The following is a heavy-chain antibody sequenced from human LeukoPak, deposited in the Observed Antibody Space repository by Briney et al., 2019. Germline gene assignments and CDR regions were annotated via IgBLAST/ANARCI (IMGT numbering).Heavy chain of an antibody. CDR2: LRYDGSNI. D-gene: IGHD1-26*01. CDR3: ARGGSYLYNWFDP. J-gene: IGHJ5*02. Sequence: QAGGSLRLSCAASGFTFRTYGMHWVRQAPGKGLEWVAFLRYDGSNIYYADSVKDRFTISRDNSKNTLYLQMNSLRAEDTAVYYCARGGSYLYNWFDPWGQGTLVTVSS. V-gene: IGHV3-30*02. CDR1: GFTFRTYG.